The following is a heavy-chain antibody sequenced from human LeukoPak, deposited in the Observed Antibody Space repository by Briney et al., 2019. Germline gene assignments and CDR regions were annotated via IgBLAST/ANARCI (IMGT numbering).Heavy chain of an antibody. CDR1: GFTFSNYW. V-gene: IGHV3-74*01. Sequence: PGGSLRLSCAASGFTFSNYWIHWVRQAPGKGLVWVSRIHSDGSITAYADSVRGRFTISRGNAKNTLYLQMNSLRAEDTAVYYCARDPQVDWFDPWGQGTLVTVSS. J-gene: IGHJ5*02. CDR3: ARDPQVDWFDP. CDR2: IHSDGSIT.